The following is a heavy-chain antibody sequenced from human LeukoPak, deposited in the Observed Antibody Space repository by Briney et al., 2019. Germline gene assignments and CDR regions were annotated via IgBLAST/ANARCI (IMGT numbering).Heavy chain of an antibody. CDR1: GFTFSSYG. D-gene: IGHD1-26*01. CDR3: AKDPRYSGSYLYYFDY. Sequence: GGSLRLSCAASGFTFSSYGMHWVRQAPGKGLEWVAFIRYDGSNKYYADSVKGRFTISRDNSKSTLYLQMNSLRAEDTAVYYCAKDPRYSGSYLYYFDYWGQGTLVTVSS. CDR2: IRYDGSNK. J-gene: IGHJ4*02. V-gene: IGHV3-30*02.